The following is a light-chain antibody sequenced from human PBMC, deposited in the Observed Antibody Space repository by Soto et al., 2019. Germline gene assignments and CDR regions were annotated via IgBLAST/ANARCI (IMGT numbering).Light chain of an antibody. Sequence: QSVLTQPASVSGSPGQSITISCTGTSSDVVGYNYVSWYQHHPGKAPNLMIYDVSNRPSGVSNRFSGSKSGNTASLTISGLQPEDEADYYCCSYTTSNTRQIVFGTGTKLTVL. CDR1: SSDVVGYNY. CDR2: DVS. J-gene: IGLJ1*01. V-gene: IGLV2-14*03. CDR3: CSYTTSNTRQIV.